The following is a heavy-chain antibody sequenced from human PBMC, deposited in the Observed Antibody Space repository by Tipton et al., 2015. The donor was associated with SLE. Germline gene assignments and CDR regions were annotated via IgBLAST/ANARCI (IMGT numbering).Heavy chain of an antibody. CDR1: GFTFSTYG. D-gene: IGHD3-10*01. V-gene: IGHV3-33*06. CDR2: IWYDGSRK. J-gene: IGHJ4*02. Sequence: RSLRLSCAASGFTFSTYGMHWVRQAPGKGLEWVAVIWYDGSRKYYAESVKGRFTISRDNSKNTLYVQMNSLRAEDTAVYYCAKRRDSGGYFDYWGQGTLVTVSS. CDR3: AKRRDSGGYFDY.